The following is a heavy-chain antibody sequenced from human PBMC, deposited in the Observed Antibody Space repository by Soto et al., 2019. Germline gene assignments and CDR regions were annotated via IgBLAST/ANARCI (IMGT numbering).Heavy chain of an antibody. CDR3: ARTLILTDGGRRYYYGMDV. D-gene: IGHD3-9*01. Sequence: SVKVSCKASGGTFSSYAISWVQQAPGQGLEWMGGIIPIFGTANYAQKFQGRVTITADESTSTAYMELSSLRSEDTAVYYCARTLILTDGGRRYYYGMDVWGQGTTVTVSS. CDR1: GGTFSSYA. J-gene: IGHJ6*02. CDR2: IIPIFGTA. V-gene: IGHV1-69*13.